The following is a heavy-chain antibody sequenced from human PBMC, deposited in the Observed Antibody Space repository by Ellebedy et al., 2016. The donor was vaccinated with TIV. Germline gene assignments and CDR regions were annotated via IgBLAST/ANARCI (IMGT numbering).Heavy chain of an antibody. CDR1: GFNFGDYA. CDR2: ISSKRYGGRP. Sequence: PGGSLRLSCTASGFNFGDYAMIWVRQAPGKGLEWVGFISSKRYGGRPEHAASLKGRFTISRDDSRSIAYLQMNSLQSEDTGVYYCTRNPRKGGDRYPFDFWGQGTLVTVSS. V-gene: IGHV3-49*04. D-gene: IGHD2-21*02. CDR3: TRNPRKGGDRYPFDF. J-gene: IGHJ4*02.